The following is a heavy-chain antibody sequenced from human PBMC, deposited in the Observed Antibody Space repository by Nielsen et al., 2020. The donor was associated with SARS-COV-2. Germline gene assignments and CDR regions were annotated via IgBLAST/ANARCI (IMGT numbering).Heavy chain of an antibody. J-gene: IGHJ4*02. CDR1: GFTFNIYA. Sequence: GGSLRLSCAASGFTFNIYAMAWVRRAPGRGLQWVTGVSSSGGSTYYTDSVKGRFTISRDNSKNTLYLEMNSLRAEDTAVYYCAKDRPDRSGSGLETHFDYWGQGTLVTVSS. V-gene: IGHV3-23*01. CDR3: AKDRPDRSGSGLETHFDY. D-gene: IGHD1-1*01. CDR2: VSSSGGST.